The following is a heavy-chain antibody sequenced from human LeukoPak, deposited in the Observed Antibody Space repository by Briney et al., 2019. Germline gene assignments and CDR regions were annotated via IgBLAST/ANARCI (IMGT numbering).Heavy chain of an antibody. CDR1: GFTFSSYG. CDR2: SGTAGDT. V-gene: IGHV3-13*01. Sequence: PGGSLRLSCAASGFTFSSYGMHWVRQATGKGPEWVSGSGTAGDTYYAGSVKGRFTISRENAKNSLYLQMNSLRAGDTAVYYCARAQGSGWYDYWGQGTLVTVSS. J-gene: IGHJ4*02. CDR3: ARAQGSGWYDY. D-gene: IGHD6-19*01.